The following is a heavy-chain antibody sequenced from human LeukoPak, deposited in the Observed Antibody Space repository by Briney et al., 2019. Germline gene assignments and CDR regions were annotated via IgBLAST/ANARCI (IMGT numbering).Heavy chain of an antibody. CDR2: INHSGRT. CDR3: ARGSGSGGIADAFDI. CDR1: GGPFRGFY. D-gene: IGHD2-15*01. Sequence: PSETLSLTCAVYGGPFRGFYWSWIRQPPGKGLEWIGEINHSGRTNYKPSLKSRVTISVDTSKNQFSLKLSSVTAADTAVYYCARGSGSGGIADAFDIWGQGTMVTVSS. J-gene: IGHJ3*02. V-gene: IGHV4-34*01.